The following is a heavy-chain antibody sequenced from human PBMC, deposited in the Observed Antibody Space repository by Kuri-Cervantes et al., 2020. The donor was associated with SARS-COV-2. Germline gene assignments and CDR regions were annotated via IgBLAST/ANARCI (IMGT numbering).Heavy chain of an antibody. CDR1: GFTFMNYA. CDR2: INNNGDNK. D-gene: IGHD4-17*01. V-gene: IGHV3-64D*08. J-gene: IGHJ4*02. Sequence: GESLKISCSASGFTFMNYAMHWVRQAPGKGLEYVSAINNNGDNKYYADSVKGRFTISRDNSKSTVYLQMSRLRSEDTAVYYCVDTTGTNWGKGTLVTVSS. CDR3: VDTTGTN.